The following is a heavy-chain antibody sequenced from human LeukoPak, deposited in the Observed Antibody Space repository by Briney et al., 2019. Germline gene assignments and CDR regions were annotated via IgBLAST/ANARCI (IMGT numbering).Heavy chain of an antibody. D-gene: IGHD3-10*01. J-gene: IGHJ5*02. CDR2: INHSGST. Sequence: KASETLSLTCAVYGGSFSGYYWSWIRQPPGKGLEWIGEINHSGSTNYNPSLKSRVTISVDTSKNQFSLKLSSVTAADTAVYYCARELLWFGGPSSWGQGTLVTVSS. CDR1: GGSFSGYY. CDR3: ARELLWFGGPSS. V-gene: IGHV4-34*01.